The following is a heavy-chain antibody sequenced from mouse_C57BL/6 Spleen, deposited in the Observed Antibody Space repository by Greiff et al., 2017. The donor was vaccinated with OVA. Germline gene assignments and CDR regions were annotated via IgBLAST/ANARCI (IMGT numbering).Heavy chain of an antibody. J-gene: IGHJ4*01. CDR1: GYTFTDYY. Sequence: VQLQQSGPELVKPGASVKISCKASGYTFTDYYMNWVKQSHGKSLEWIGDINPNNGGTSYNQKFKGKATLTVDKSSSTAYMELRSLTSEDSAVYYCATSMVRGGDYAMDYWGQGTSVTVSS. CDR3: ATSMVRGGDYAMDY. CDR2: INPNNGGT. V-gene: IGHV1-26*01. D-gene: IGHD1-1*02.